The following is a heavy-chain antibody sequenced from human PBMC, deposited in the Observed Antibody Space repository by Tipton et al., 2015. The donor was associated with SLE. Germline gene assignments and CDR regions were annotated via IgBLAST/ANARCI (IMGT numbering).Heavy chain of an antibody. J-gene: IGHJ4*02. CDR3: AKGFDDSGFFLDF. CDR1: GFTFSNYG. Sequence: GSLRLSCEASGFTFSNYGMHWVRQAPGKGLEWVAFIWYDGRSKDYADSVEGRFTISRDNSKNTVYLQMSTLRPDDTALYYCAKGFDDSGFFLDFWGQGTLVTVSS. D-gene: IGHD3-22*01. CDR2: IWYDGRSK. V-gene: IGHV3-30*02.